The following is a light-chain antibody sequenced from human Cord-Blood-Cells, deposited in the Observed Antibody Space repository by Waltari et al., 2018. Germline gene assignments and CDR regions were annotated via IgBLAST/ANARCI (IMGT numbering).Light chain of an antibody. Sequence: EVVMTQSPLSLPVTLGQPASISCRSSQSLGNSDGNTYLNRFQRRPGQSPRRLIYKVSNRDSGVPDRFSGSGSGTDFTLKISRVEAEEVGVYCCMLGTHWPFGDGTKLEIK. CDR2: KVS. CDR3: MLGTHWP. V-gene: IGKV2-30*01. CDR1: QSLGNSDGNTY. J-gene: IGKJ2*01.